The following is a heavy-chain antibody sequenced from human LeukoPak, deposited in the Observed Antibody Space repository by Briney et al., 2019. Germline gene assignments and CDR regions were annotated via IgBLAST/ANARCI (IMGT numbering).Heavy chain of an antibody. CDR1: GGSISSGGYY. V-gene: IGHV4-30-2*01. CDR3: ARTNPIWAGYSSGWYGDYFDY. J-gene: IGHJ4*02. D-gene: IGHD6-19*01. CDR2: IYHSGST. Sequence: KSSETLSLTCTVSGGSISSGGYYWSWIRQPPGKGLEWIGYIYHSGSTYYNPSLKSRVTISVDRSKNQFSLKLSSVTAADTAVYYCARTNPIWAGYSSGWYGDYFDYWGQGTLVTVSS.